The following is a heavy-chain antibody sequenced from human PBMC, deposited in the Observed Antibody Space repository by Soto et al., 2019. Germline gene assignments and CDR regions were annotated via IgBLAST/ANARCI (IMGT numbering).Heavy chain of an antibody. D-gene: IGHD3-22*01. V-gene: IGHV1-2*04. Sequence: QVQLVQSGAEVKKPGASVKVSCKASGYTFTGYYMHWVRQAPGQGLEWMGWINPNSGGTNYAQKFQGWVTMTRDTSISTAYMELSRLRSDDTAVYYCARGGVGTMIVWDYYYYGMDVWGQGTTVTVSS. CDR1: GYTFTGYY. J-gene: IGHJ6*02. CDR2: INPNSGGT. CDR3: ARGGVGTMIVWDYYYYGMDV.